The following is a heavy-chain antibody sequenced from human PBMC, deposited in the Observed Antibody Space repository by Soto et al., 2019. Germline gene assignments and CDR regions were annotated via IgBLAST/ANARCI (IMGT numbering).Heavy chain of an antibody. V-gene: IGHV4-34*01. CDR2: INHSGST. J-gene: IGHJ5*02. CDR3: ARGRGEFDA. D-gene: IGHD2-21*01. CDR1: GGSFSGYY. Sequence: PSQTLSLTCAVYGGSFSGYYWSWIRQPPGKGLEWIGEINHSGSTNYNPSLRSRVTISIXXXKXXXXLNLRSXXAAXTAVYYCARGRGEFDAWGQGTPVTVSS.